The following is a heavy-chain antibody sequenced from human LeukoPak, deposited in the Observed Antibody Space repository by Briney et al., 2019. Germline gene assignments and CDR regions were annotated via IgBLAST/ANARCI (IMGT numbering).Heavy chain of an antibody. CDR3: ARTKEMATISYFDS. D-gene: IGHD5-24*01. Sequence: GGSLRLSCAASGFTFSSYGMSWVRQAPGKGLEWVSYIDSSGSSIHYADSVKGRFTISRDNAKNSLYLQMNSLRAEDTAVYHCARTKEMATISYFDSWGQGTLVTVSS. V-gene: IGHV3-48*04. J-gene: IGHJ4*02. CDR2: IDSSGSSI. CDR1: GFTFSSYG.